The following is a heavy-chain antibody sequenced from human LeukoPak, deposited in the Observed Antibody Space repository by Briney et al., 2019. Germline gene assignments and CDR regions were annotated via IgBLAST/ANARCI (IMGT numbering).Heavy chain of an antibody. D-gene: IGHD4-17*01. V-gene: IGHV3-53*01. J-gene: IGHJ4*02. CDR2: IYSGGNT. CDR3: ARRAGEYSHPYDY. CDR1: GFRVSINS. Sequence: GGSLRLSCTVSGFRVSINSMSWVRQAPGKGLECVSFIYSGGNTHYSDSVKGRFTISRDSSKNTLYLQMNSLRAEDTAVYYCARRAGEYSHPYDYWGQGTLVTVSS.